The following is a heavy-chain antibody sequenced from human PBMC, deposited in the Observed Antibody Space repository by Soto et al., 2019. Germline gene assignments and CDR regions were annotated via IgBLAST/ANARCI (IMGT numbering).Heavy chain of an antibody. CDR2: ISSSSNTT. Sequence: GGSLRLSCAASGFSFSDYYINWIRQAPGKGLEWLSYISSSSNTTYYADSVKGRFTISRDNAKNSLYLQMNSLRDEDTAVYYCARDYDSYWGQGTLVTVSS. CDR1: GFSFSDYY. V-gene: IGHV3-11*04. D-gene: IGHD3-3*01. CDR3: ARDYDSY. J-gene: IGHJ4*02.